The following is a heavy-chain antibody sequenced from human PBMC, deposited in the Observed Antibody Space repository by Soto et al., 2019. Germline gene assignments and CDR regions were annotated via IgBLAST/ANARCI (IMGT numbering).Heavy chain of an antibody. CDR3: ASVVGVAARAYYYYYMDV. CDR2: IIPILGTA. V-gene: IGHV1-69*01. D-gene: IGHD2-15*01. CDR1: GGTFSSYA. J-gene: IGHJ6*03. Sequence: QVQLVQSGAEVKKPGSSVKVSCKASGGTFSSYAISWVRQAPGQGLEWMGGIIPILGTANYAQKFQGRVTITADESTSTAYMELRSLRSEETAVYYCASVVGVAARAYYYYYMDVWGKGSTVTDSS.